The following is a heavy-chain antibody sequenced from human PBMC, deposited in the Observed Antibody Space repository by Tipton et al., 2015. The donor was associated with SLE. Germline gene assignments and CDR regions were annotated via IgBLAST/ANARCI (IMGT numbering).Heavy chain of an antibody. CDR1: GFTFSSYA. Sequence: SLRLSCAASGFTFSSYAMHWVRQAPGKGLEWVAVISYDGSNKYYADSVKGRFTISRDNSKNTLYLQMNSLRAEDTAVYYCAKGLVQTGYSSSWYYFDYWGQGTLVTVSS. J-gene: IGHJ4*02. CDR3: AKGLVQTGYSSSWYYFDY. CDR2: ISYDGSNK. V-gene: IGHV3-30-3*01. D-gene: IGHD6-13*01.